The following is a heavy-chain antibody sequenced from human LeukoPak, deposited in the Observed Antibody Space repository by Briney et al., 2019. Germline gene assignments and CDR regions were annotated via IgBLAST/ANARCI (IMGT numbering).Heavy chain of an antibody. J-gene: IGHJ4*02. Sequence: SETLSLTCSVSGGPINDHYWSWIRQPPGKRLEWIGYVYYSGSDSNYNPSLKSRVTVSIETSKRQFSLKMRSVTAADTAVYYCARVLSVRGTIYHFETWGQGTLVAVSS. V-gene: IGHV4-59*11. CDR2: VYYSGSDS. D-gene: IGHD3-10*01. CDR3: ARVLSVRGTIYHFET. CDR1: GGPINDHY.